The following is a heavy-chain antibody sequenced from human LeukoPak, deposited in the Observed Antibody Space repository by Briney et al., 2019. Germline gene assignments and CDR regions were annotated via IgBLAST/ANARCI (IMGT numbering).Heavy chain of an antibody. CDR2: IWYDGSNK. V-gene: IGHV3-33*06. Sequence: GRSLRLSCAASGFTFSSYGMHWVRQAPGKGLEWVAVIWYDGSNKYYADSVKGRFTISRDNSKNTLYLQMNSLRAEDTAVYYCAKSRGFTVTPLLYYFDYWGQGTLVTVSS. D-gene: IGHD4-17*01. J-gene: IGHJ4*02. CDR1: GFTFSSYG. CDR3: AKSRGFTVTPLLYYFDY.